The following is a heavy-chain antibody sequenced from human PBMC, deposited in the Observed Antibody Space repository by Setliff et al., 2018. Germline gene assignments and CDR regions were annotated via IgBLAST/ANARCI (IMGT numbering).Heavy chain of an antibody. V-gene: IGHV4-61*09. J-gene: IGHJ6*03. CDR2: FHTGGAT. CDR1: GGSISSGGFY. D-gene: IGHD3-3*01. Sequence: SETLSLTCSVSGGSISSGGFYWSWIRQSAGRGLEWIGHFHTGGATDYNLSLKSRVTISLDSSKNQFSLKLTSVTAADTAVYYCARVSGFLYVDVWGKGTTVTVSS. CDR3: ARVSGFLYVDV.